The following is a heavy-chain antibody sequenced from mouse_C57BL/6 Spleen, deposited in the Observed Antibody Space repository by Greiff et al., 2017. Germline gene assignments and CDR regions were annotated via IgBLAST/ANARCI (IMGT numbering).Heavy chain of an antibody. D-gene: IGHD2-3*01. CDR1: GYTFTGYW. Sequence: VQLQQSGAELMKPGASVKLSCKATGYTFTGYWIAWVKQRPGHGLEWIGEILPGSGSTNYNEKFKGKAPFTADTSSNTAYLQISRLTTEDSAIYCCARPYSLYDSYWYYFDYWGQGTTLTVSS. CDR3: ARPYSLYDSYWYYFDY. CDR2: ILPGSGST. J-gene: IGHJ2*01. V-gene: IGHV1-9*01.